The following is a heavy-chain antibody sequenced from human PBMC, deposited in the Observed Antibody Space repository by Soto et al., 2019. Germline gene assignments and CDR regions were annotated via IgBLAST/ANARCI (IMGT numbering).Heavy chain of an antibody. D-gene: IGHD3-22*01. CDR1: GFSISSGYF. CDR3: ARDGLRYFDSSGYYSGPPLDY. CDR2: IYHTGTT. J-gene: IGHJ4*02. V-gene: IGHV4-38-2*02. Sequence: SETLSLTCAVSGFSISSGYFWGFIRQPPGKGLEWIGSIYHTGTTYYSPSLKSRATIFLDTSKNQFSLNLTSVTAADTAIYYCARDGLRYFDSSGYYSGPPLDYWGQGARVTVSS.